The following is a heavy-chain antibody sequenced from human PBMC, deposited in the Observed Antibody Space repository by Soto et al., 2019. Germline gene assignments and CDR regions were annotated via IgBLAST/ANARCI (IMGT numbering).Heavy chain of an antibody. CDR3: AREDYYGSGSYVF. CDR2: IIPILGIA. V-gene: IGHV1-69*08. J-gene: IGHJ3*01. CDR1: GGTFSSYT. D-gene: IGHD3-10*01. Sequence: QVQLVQSGAEVKKPGSSVKVSCKASGGTFSSYTISWVRQAPGRGLEWMGRIIPILGIANYAQKFQGRVTITADKSTSTAYMELSSLRSVDTAVYYCAREDYYGSGSYVFWGQGTMVTVSS.